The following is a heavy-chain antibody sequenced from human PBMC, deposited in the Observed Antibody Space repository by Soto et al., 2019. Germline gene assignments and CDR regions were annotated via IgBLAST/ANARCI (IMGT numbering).Heavy chain of an antibody. D-gene: IGHD3-22*01. V-gene: IGHV1-18*01. J-gene: IGHJ3*02. CDR3: ARSKYYYDSSGYDWDAFDI. Sequence: QVQLVQSGAEVKKPGASVKVSCKASGYTFTSYGISWVRQAPGQGLEWMGWISAYNGNTNYAQKLQGRVTMTTDTSTSTAYMELRSLRSDDTAVYYCARSKYYYDSSGYDWDAFDIWGQGTMATVSS. CDR2: ISAYNGNT. CDR1: GYTFTSYG.